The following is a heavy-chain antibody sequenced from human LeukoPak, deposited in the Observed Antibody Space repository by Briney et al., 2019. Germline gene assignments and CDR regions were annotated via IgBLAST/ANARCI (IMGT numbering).Heavy chain of an antibody. D-gene: IGHD3-10*01. CDR3: ARSLYGSGSYYKRKTPNWFDP. V-gene: IGHV4-39*07. J-gene: IGHJ5*02. Sequence: SETLSLTCTVSGGSITRDTYYCAWIRQSPGRGLEWLGSVYYSGRTDYNPSLKSRVTISVDTSKNQFSLKLSSVTAADTAVYYCARSLYGSGSYYKRKTPNWFDPWGQGTLVTVSS. CDR1: GGSITRDTYY. CDR2: VYYSGRT.